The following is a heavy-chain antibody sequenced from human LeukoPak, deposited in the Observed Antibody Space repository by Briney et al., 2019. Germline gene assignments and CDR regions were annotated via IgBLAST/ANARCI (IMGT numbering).Heavy chain of an antibody. D-gene: IGHD6-13*01. V-gene: IGHV3-30-3*01. Sequence: GGSLRLPCAASGFTFSSYAMHWVRQAPGKGLEWVAVISYDGSNKYYADSVKGRFTISRDNSKNTLYLQMNSLRAEDTAVYYCAREMDDSSSWIPHYYFDYWGQGTLVTVSS. CDR3: AREMDDSSSWIPHYYFDY. J-gene: IGHJ4*02. CDR2: ISYDGSNK. CDR1: GFTFSSYA.